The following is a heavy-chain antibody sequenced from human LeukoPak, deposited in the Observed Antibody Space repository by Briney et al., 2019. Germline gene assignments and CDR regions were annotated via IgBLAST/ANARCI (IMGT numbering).Heavy chain of an antibody. CDR2: IYHSGNA. CDR1: GQSISSGYY. Sequence: SETLSLTCAVSGQSISSGYYWGWIRQPPGKGLEWIGTIYHSGNAYYNWSLESRLTILVDTSTNQFSLNLTSVTAADTAVYYCASTTRSRVTPYYWGQGTLVTVSS. J-gene: IGHJ4*02. CDR3: ASTTRSRVTPYY. V-gene: IGHV4-38-2*01. D-gene: IGHD4-11*01.